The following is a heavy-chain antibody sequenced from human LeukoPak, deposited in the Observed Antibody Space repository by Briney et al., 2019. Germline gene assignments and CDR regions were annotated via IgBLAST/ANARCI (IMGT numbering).Heavy chain of an antibody. J-gene: IGHJ5*02. D-gene: IGHD1-7*01. Sequence: SETLSLTCTVSSDSIGNYYWTWIRQSPGKRLEWLGYYSSTGDSEYNPSLKSRVTMSVDMSKNQFSLKLTSVTAADTAVYFCARGYHWNYGWVDPWGQGTLVTVSS. V-gene: IGHV4-59*01. CDR3: ARGYHWNYGWVDP. CDR2: YSSTGDS. CDR1: SDSIGNYY.